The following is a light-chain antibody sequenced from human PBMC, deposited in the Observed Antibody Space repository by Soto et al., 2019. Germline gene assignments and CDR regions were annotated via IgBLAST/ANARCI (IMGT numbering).Light chain of an antibody. J-gene: IGKJ3*01. CDR3: QQYRA. CDR2: GAS. Sequence: EIVLTQAPGTRSLSPGERATLSCRASQSVSSSYLAWYQQKPGQAPRLLIYGASSRATGIPDRFSGSGSGTDFTLTITRLEPEDFAVYYCQQYRAFGPGTKVDIK. CDR1: QSVSSSY. V-gene: IGKV3-20*01.